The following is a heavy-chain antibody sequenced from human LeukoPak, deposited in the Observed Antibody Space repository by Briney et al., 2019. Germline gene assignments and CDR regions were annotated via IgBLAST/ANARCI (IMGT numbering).Heavy chain of an antibody. V-gene: IGHV3-30*18. D-gene: IGHD3-9*01. Sequence: GGSLRLSCAASGFTFSSYGMHWVRQAPGKGLEWVAVISYDGSNKYYADSVKGRFTISRDNSKNTLYLQMNSLRAEDTAVYYCAKALRYFDWLFDYWGQGTLVTVSS. CDR2: ISYDGSNK. CDR1: GFTFSSYG. CDR3: AKALRYFDWLFDY. J-gene: IGHJ4*02.